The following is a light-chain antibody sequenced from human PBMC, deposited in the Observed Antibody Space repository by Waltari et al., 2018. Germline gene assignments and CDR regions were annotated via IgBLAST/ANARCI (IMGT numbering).Light chain of an antibody. CDR2: DAS. CDR1: QSFSTF. V-gene: IGKV3-11*01. CDR3: QQRSNWPLT. Sequence: ELVLTQSPATLSLSPGERATLSCRASQSFSTFLAWYQQKPGQAPRLLIYDASNRATGIPARFSGSGSGTDFTLTISSLDPEDFAVYFCQQRSNWPLTFGGGTKVEIK. J-gene: IGKJ4*01.